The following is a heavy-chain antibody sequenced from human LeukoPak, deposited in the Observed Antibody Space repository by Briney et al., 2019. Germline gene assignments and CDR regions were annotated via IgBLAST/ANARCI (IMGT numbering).Heavy chain of an antibody. D-gene: IGHD6-13*01. CDR3: ARDSQELAAAGISPSGFDP. J-gene: IGHJ5*02. V-gene: IGHV4-31*03. CDR2: IYYSGST. Sequence: SETLSLTCTVSGGSISSGGYYWSWLRQHPGKGLEWIGYIYYSGSTYYNPSLKSRVTISVDTSKNQFSLKLSSVTAADTAVYYCARDSQELAAAGISPSGFDPWGQGTLVTVSS. CDR1: GGSISSGGYY.